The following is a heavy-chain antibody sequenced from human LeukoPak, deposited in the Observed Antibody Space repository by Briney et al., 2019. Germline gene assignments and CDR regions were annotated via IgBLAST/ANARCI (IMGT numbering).Heavy chain of an antibody. CDR1: GITLSNYG. V-gene: IGHV3-23*01. J-gene: IGHJ4*02. D-gene: IGHD2-21*01. Sequence: GGSLRLSCAVSGITLSNYGMSWVRQAPGKGLECVAGLSGSGGGTNYADSVKGRFTTSRDNAKNTLYLQMNSLRAEDTAVYFCAKRGVVIRVILVGFHKEAYYFDSWGQGALVTVSS. CDR3: AKRGVVIRVILVGFHKEAYYFDS. CDR2: LSGSGGGT.